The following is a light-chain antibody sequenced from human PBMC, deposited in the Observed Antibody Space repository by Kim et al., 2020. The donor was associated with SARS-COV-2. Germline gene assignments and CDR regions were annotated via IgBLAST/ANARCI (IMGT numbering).Light chain of an antibody. CDR2: DDS. CDR1: NIGSKS. CDR3: QVWDSSSDHVV. J-gene: IGLJ2*01. Sequence: SYELTQPPSVSVAPGETARFTCGGNNIGSKSVHWYQQKPGQAPVLVVYDDSGRPSGIPERFSGSNSGNTATLTISRVAAGDEADYYCQVWDSSSDHVVFGGGTQLTVL. V-gene: IGLV3-21*02.